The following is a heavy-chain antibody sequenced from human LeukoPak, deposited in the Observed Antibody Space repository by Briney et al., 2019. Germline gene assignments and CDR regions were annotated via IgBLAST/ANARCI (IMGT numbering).Heavy chain of an antibody. CDR3: ARAAGYYDSSGSFDY. J-gene: IGHJ4*02. Sequence: GGSLRLSCAASGFTFSNYWMHWVRQAPGKGLVWVSRINSDGINTSYADSVKGRFTISRDNAKNSLYLQMNSLRAEDTAVYYCARAAGYYDSSGSFDYWGQGTLVTVSS. D-gene: IGHD3-22*01. CDR2: INSDGINT. V-gene: IGHV3-74*01. CDR1: GFTFSNYW.